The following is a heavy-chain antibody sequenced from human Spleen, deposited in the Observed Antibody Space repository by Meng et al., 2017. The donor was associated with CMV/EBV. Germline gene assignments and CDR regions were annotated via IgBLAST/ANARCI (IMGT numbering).Heavy chain of an antibody. CDR1: GGSFRGYY. CDR3: ASGKYSSSSVWFDP. V-gene: IGHV4-34*01. CDR2: INHSGSA. D-gene: IGHD6-6*01. Sequence: YGGSFRGYYWSGLRQPPGRGLEWVGEINHSGSANYNPSLKSRVTISVDTFKNQFSLKLSSVTAADTAVYYCASGKYSSSSVWFDPWGQGTLVTVSS. J-gene: IGHJ5*02.